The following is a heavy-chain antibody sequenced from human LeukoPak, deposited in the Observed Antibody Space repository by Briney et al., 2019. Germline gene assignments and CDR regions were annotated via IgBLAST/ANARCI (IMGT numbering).Heavy chain of an antibody. CDR1: GGSIRSYY. D-gene: IGHD6-13*01. CDR2: SYYSGST. Sequence: SETLSLTCTVSGGSIRSYYWEWIRQPPGKGLEWIGYSYYSGSTDYNPSLKSRVTLSVDTSKNQFSLRLSSVTAADTAVYYCARGEPSIASTGAPPFDLWGRGTLVTVSS. CDR3: ARGEPSIASTGAPPFDL. J-gene: IGHJ2*01. V-gene: IGHV4-59*01.